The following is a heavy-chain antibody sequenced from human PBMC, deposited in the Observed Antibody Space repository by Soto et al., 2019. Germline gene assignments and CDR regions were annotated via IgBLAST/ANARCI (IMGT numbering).Heavy chain of an antibody. D-gene: IGHD3-10*01. J-gene: IGHJ5*02. CDR1: GFTFIGYW. V-gene: IGHV3-74*03. CDR3: ARDGSMVRERGFDP. CDR2: INNDGIDT. Sequence: EVLLVESGGGVVQPGGSLRLSFAASGFTFIGYWMHWVRQGPGKGLVWVARINNDGIDTTYADSVKGRFTISRDNTKTMVNLEMTSLRADDTAVYYCARDGSMVRERGFDPWGQGTLVTVSS.